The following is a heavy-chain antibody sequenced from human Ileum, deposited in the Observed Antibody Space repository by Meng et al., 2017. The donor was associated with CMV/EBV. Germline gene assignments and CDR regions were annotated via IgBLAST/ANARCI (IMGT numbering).Heavy chain of an antibody. CDR1: GFSLSTSGVG. CDR2: IYWNDDK. D-gene: IGHD3-3*01. Sequence: SDPTLVKPTQTLTLTCNFAGFSLSTSGVGVGWIRQPTGKDLVWLALIYWNDDKRYSPAMKSRVTITKDTSNNQVVLTMTNMDPVDTATYYCAPFWSGYHADFDYWGQGTLVTVSS. V-gene: IGHV2-5*01. CDR3: APFWSGYHADFDY. J-gene: IGHJ4*02.